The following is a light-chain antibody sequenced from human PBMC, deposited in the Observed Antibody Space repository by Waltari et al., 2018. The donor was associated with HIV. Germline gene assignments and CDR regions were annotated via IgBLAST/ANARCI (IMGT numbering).Light chain of an antibody. CDR3: HNYATSSHT. J-gene: IGKJ1*01. V-gene: IGKV3-11*01. CDR1: QNVGYY. CDR2: DAS. Sequence: ETALTQSPAILSLSPGDRATLSCRASQNVGYYLAWYQQKPGQAPRVLIYDASKRAACVPARFSGSGSGTDFTLTITSLQPDDFATYYCHNYATSSHTFGQGTKV.